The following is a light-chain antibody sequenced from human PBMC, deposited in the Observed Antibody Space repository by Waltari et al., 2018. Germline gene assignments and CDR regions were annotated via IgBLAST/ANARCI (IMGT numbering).Light chain of an antibody. CDR1: SSHVGGYNY. V-gene: IGLV2-14*03. CDR2: DVN. Sequence: QSALTQPASVSGSPGQSIPISCTATSSHVGGYNYVSWYQQHPGKAPKLMIFDVNNRPSGVSNRFSGSKSGNTASLTISGLQAEDEADYYCSAYISSSTLELFGGGTRLTVL. J-gene: IGLJ2*01. CDR3: SAYISSSTLEL.